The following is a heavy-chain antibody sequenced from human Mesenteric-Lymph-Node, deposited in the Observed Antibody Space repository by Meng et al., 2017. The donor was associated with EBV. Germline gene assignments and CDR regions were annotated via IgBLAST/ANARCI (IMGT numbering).Heavy chain of an antibody. CDR1: GFTFTDYY. J-gene: IGHJ4*02. CDR2: ISISSGNI. D-gene: IGHD3-22*01. V-gene: IGHV3-11*01. CDR3: ARRGSGHYPLDY. Sequence: VRVWESGGGVVQPGRSLRLFCAASGFTFTDYYMNWIRQAPGQGLEWLSYISISSGNIYYADSVKGRFTISRDNAKNSLYLQMNSLRAEDTAVYYCARRGSGHYPLDYWGQGTLVTVSS.